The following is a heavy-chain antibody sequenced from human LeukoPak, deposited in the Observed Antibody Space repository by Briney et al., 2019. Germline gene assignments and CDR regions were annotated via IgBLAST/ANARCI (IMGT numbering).Heavy chain of an antibody. CDR3: ARIIRGIHVYYYGMDV. J-gene: IGHJ6*02. D-gene: IGHD3-10*01. CDR1: GFNFSYYA. CDR2: ISASGDST. Sequence: GGSLRLSCAASGFNFSYYAMTWVRQAPGKGLEWVSLISASGDSTYYTDSVKGRFTISRDSSKSTLSLQMNSLRAEDTAIYFCARIIRGIHVYYYGMDVWGQGTTVTVS. V-gene: IGHV3-23*01.